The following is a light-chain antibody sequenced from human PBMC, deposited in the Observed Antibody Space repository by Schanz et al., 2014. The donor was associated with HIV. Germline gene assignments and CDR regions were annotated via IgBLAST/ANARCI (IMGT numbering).Light chain of an antibody. V-gene: IGKV3-11*01. CDR2: DAS. J-gene: IGKJ1*01. Sequence: EVKMTQSPATLSLSPGERATLSCRASQNVNTNLAWYQQKPGQPPRLLMFDASKRAAGIPARFSGSGSGTDFTLTISSLEPEDFASYYCQQYNNWPTFGQGTKVEIK. CDR1: QNVNTN. CDR3: QQYNNWPT.